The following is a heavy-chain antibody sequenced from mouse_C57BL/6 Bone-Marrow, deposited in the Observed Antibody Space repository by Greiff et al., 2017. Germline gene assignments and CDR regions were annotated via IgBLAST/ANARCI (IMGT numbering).Heavy chain of an antibody. Sequence: VHLVESGPGLVQPSQSLSITCTVSGFSLTSYGVHWVRQSPGKGLEWLGVIWSGGSTDYNAAFISRLSISKDNSKSQVFFKMNSLQADDTAIYYCAAHYYGSPYVDVWGTGTTVTVSS. D-gene: IGHD1-1*01. CDR2: IWSGGST. CDR3: AAHYYGSPYVDV. J-gene: IGHJ1*03. V-gene: IGHV2-2*01. CDR1: GFSLTSYG.